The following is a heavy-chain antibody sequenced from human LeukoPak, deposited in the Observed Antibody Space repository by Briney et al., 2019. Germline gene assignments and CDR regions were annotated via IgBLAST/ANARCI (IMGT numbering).Heavy chain of an antibody. D-gene: IGHD2-21*01. CDR2: FDPEVGKT. V-gene: IGHV1-24*01. CDR1: GYSLTALS. CDR3: ATDMVGYCGDVTCYSEAY. Sequence: ASVKVSCKVSGYSLTALSMHWVRQAPGKGLEWTGGFDPEVGKTMYAEKLDGRLTVTGDTSTDTAYMQLSSLRLEDTAVYYCATDMVGYCGDVTCYSEAYWGQGTLVTVSS. J-gene: IGHJ4*02.